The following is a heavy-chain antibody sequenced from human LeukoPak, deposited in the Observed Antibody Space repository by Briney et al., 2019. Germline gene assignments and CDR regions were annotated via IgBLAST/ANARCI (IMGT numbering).Heavy chain of an antibody. J-gene: IGHJ4*02. CDR1: GGSISSSSYY. Sequence: SETLSLTCTVPGGSISSSSYYWGWIRQPPVKGLEWIGSIYYSGSTYYNPSLKSRVTISVDTSKIQFSLKLSSVTAADTAVYYCARDYGDYAYYFDYWGQGTLVTVSS. D-gene: IGHD4-17*01. V-gene: IGHV4-39*01. CDR3: ARDYGDYAYYFDY. CDR2: IYYSGST.